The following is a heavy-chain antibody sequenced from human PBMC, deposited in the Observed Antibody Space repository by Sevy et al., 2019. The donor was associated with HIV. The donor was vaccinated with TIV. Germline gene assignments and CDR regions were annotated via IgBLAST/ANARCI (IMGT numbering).Heavy chain of an antibody. CDR2: IKGDGSDK. CDR3: AHETFGRFES. J-gene: IGHJ4*02. D-gene: IGHD3-16*01. V-gene: IGHV3-7*01. Sequence: RGSLRLSCAASGFSFSANWMNWVRQAPGKGLEWVANIKGDGSDKLYVDSVEGRFTISRDNAKNVLYLQMNSLRVEDTAVYYCAHETFGRFESWGQGTLVTVSS. CDR1: GFSFSANW.